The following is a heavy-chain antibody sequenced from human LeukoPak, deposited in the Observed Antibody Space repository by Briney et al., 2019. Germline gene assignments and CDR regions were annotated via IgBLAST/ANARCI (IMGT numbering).Heavy chain of an antibody. CDR2: ISSASNTI. Sequence: GGSLRLSCAASGFTFSSYSMNWVRQAPGKGLEWVSYISSASNTIYYADSVKGRFTVSRDNAKNSLYLQMNSLRAEDTAMYYCARDGWFGDYNWFDPWGQGTLITVSS. D-gene: IGHD3-10*01. J-gene: IGHJ5*02. CDR1: GFTFSSYS. V-gene: IGHV3-48*01. CDR3: ARDGWFGDYNWFDP.